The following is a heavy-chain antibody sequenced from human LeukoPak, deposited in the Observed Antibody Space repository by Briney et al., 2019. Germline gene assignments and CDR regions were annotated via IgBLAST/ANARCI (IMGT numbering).Heavy chain of an antibody. D-gene: IGHD3-3*01. Sequence: GGSLRLSCAASGFTFSSYGMHWVRQAPGKGLEWVAFIRYDGSNKYYADSVKGRFTISRDNSKNTLYLQMNSLRAEDTAVYYCAKDLNTIFGVVSHDYWGQGTLVTVSS. V-gene: IGHV3-30*02. J-gene: IGHJ4*02. CDR1: GFTFSSYG. CDR2: IRYDGSNK. CDR3: AKDLNTIFGVVSHDY.